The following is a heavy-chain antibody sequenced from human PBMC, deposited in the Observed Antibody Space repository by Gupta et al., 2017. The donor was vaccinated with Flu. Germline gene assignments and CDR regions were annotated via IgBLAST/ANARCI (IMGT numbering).Heavy chain of an antibody. CDR3: TTNWGFDS. CDR2: INRDGSST. Sequence: EVQLVESGGGLVQPGGSLRLSCAASGFPFSTYWMHWVRQVPGKGLVWVSRINRDGSSTDYGDSVKGRFTISRDNANNTLYLQMNSLRAEDTSVYYCTTNWGFDSWGQGTVVTVSS. CDR1: GFPFSTYW. J-gene: IGHJ4*02. D-gene: IGHD7-27*01. V-gene: IGHV3-74*01.